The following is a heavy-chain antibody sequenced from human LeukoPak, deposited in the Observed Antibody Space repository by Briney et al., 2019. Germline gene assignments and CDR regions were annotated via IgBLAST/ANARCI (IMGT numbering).Heavy chain of an antibody. V-gene: IGHV3-9*01. D-gene: IGHD2-2*01. Sequence: PGRSLRLSCAASGFTFDDYAMHWVRQAPGKGLEWVSGISWNSGSIGYADSVKGRFTISRDNSKNTLYLQMNSLRAEDTAVYYCARSSYCSSTSCSYHFDYWGQGTLVTVSS. CDR3: ARSSYCSSTSCSYHFDY. J-gene: IGHJ4*02. CDR2: ISWNSGSI. CDR1: GFTFDDYA.